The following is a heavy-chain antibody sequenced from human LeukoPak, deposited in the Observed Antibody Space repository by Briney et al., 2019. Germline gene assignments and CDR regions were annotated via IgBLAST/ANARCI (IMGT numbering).Heavy chain of an antibody. CDR1: GGSISTYY. D-gene: IGHD1-26*01. V-gene: IGHV4-4*07. CDR3: ARDLRGQNDY. Sequence: SETLSLTCSVSGGSISTYYWSWIRQPAGKGLEWIGRIYTTGGTNYNPSLKSRVTMSVDTSKNQFSLKLTSVTAADTAVYYCARDLRGQNDYWGQGTLVTVSS. CDR2: IYTTGGT. J-gene: IGHJ4*02.